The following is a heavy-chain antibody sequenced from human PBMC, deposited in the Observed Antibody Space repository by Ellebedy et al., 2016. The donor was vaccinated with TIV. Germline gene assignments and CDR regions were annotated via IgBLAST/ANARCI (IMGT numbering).Heavy chain of an antibody. CDR3: AKESEWGGLLQGYSFDW. J-gene: IGHJ4*02. CDR1: GFTFADYA. CDR2: ISWDSGIT. D-gene: IGHD2-15*01. V-gene: IGHV3-9*01. Sequence: PGGSLRLSCAASGFTFADYAMHRVRQAPGKGLEWISSISWDSGITAYADSVRGRFTVSRDNANNSLYLQMDSLRTEDTARYYCAKESEWGGLLQGYSFDWWGQGTLVTVSS.